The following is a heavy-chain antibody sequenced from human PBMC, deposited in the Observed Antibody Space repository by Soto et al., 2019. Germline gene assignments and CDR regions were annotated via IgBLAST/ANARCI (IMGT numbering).Heavy chain of an antibody. D-gene: IGHD3-10*01. CDR2: IWYDGSNK. V-gene: IGHV3-33*08. Sequence: CLRLSCAACGLTVSSYSMNLVRQAPGKGLEWVAVIWYDGSNKYYADSVKGRFTISRDNSKNTLYLQMNSLRAEDTAVYYCARVWYGPYYMDVWGKGTAVTVSS. CDR1: GLTVSSYS. J-gene: IGHJ6*03. CDR3: ARVWYGPYYMDV.